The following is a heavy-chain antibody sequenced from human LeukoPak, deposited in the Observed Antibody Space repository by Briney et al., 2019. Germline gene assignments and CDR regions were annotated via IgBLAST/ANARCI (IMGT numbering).Heavy chain of an antibody. CDR1: GFTFSAYG. D-gene: IGHD3-10*01. CDR3: ARGKVGRGENDY. V-gene: IGHV3-30*02. CDR2: IRYDGLNK. Sequence: PGGSLRLSCETSGFTFSAYGMHWVRQAPGKGLEWVTFIRYDGLNKYYADSVKGRFTISRDNSKNTLYLQIDSLSAEDTAMYYCARGKVGRGENDYWGQGTLVTVSS. J-gene: IGHJ4*02.